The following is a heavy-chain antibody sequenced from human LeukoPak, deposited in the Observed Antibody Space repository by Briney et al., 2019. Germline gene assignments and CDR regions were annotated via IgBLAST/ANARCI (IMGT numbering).Heavy chain of an antibody. CDR1: GFTFSSYA. V-gene: IGHV3-23*01. CDR2: ISASGGLP. J-gene: IGHJ4*02. CDR3: ARGFGSGSYYYDY. Sequence: PGGSLRLSCSASGFTFSSYAMTWVRQAPGKGLEWVSAISASGGLPYYADSVKGRFTISRDNFKNTLYLQMNSLRTEDTAVYYCARGFGSGSYYYDYWGQGTLVTVSS. D-gene: IGHD3-10*01.